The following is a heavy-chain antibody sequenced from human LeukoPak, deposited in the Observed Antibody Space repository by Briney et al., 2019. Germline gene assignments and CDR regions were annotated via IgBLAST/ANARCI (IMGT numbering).Heavy chain of an antibody. CDR1: GFTFSSYS. CDR3: AREGYCSTTTCYGQY. J-gene: IGHJ4*02. CDR2: IKQDGSEK. D-gene: IGHD2-2*01. Sequence: GGSLRLSCAASGFTFSSYSMNWVRQAPGKGLEWVANIKQDGSEKYYVDSVKGRFTISRDSSRNTLYLQMNSLRPEDTAIYYCAREGYCSTTTCYGQYWGQGTLVTVSS. V-gene: IGHV3-7*01.